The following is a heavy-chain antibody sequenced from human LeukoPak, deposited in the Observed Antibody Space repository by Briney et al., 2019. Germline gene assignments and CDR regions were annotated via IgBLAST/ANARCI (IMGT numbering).Heavy chain of an antibody. CDR3: ARDSTGYGYEEWS. CDR1: GFTFTDYE. Sequence: GGSLRLSCVATGFTFTDYEMNWVRQAPGKGLEWVAHISTNGDVINYANSVKGRFTISRDNAKNSVYLQMNSLRAEDTAVYYCARDSTGYGYEEWSWGQGALVTVSS. V-gene: IGHV3-48*03. J-gene: IGHJ5*02. CDR2: ISTNGDVI. D-gene: IGHD5-18*01.